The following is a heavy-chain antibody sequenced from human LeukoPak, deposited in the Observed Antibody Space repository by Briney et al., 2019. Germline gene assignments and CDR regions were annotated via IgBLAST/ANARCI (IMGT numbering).Heavy chain of an antibody. V-gene: IGHV3-23*01. J-gene: IGHJ5*02. Sequence: GGSLRLSCAASGFTFSSYAMSWVRQAPGKGLEWVSAISGSGGSTYYADSVKGRFTISRDNSKNTLYLQMNGLRAEDTAVYYCAKGGLWFGGFDPWGQGTLVTVSS. CDR2: ISGSGGST. CDR3: AKGGLWFGGFDP. CDR1: GFTFSSYA. D-gene: IGHD3-10*01.